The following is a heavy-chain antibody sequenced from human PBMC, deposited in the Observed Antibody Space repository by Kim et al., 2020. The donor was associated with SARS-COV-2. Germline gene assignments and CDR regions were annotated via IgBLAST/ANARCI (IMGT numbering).Heavy chain of an antibody. D-gene: IGHD3-22*01. CDR2: ISSSSSYT. V-gene: IGHV3-11*06. CDR3: ARVPIPQYDSSGYYFRDYFDY. Sequence: GGSLRLSCAASGFTFSDYYMSWIRQAPGKGLEWVSYISSSSSYTNYADSVKGRFTIPRDNAKNSLYLQMNSLRAEDTAVYYCARVPIPQYDSSGYYFRDYFDYWGQGTLVTVSS. J-gene: IGHJ4*02. CDR1: GFTFSDYY.